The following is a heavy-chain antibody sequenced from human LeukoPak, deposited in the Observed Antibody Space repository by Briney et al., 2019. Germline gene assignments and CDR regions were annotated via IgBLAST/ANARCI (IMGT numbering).Heavy chain of an antibody. CDR2: FDPEDGET. V-gene: IGHV1-24*01. J-gene: IGHJ4*02. D-gene: IGHD4-17*01. CDR1: GYTLTELS. Sequence: ASVKVSCKVSGYTLTELSMHWVRQAPGKGLEWMGGFDPEDGETIYAQKFQGRVTMTEDTPTDTAYMELSSLRSEDTAVYYCATPGKDDYGDYVFDYWGQGTLVTVSS. CDR3: ATPGKDDYGDYVFDY.